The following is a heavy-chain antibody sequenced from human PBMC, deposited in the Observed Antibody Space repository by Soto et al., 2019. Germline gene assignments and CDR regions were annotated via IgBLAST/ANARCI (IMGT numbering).Heavy chain of an antibody. CDR2: IYHSGSP. CDR3: ATLPPRIVVTVLPFPS. Sequence: SETLSLTCAVSGGSISSGGYSWSWIRQPPGKGLEWIGYIYHSGSPYYNPSLKSRVTISVDRSKNQFSLKLSSVTAADTAVYYCATLPPRIVVTVLPFPSWGQGTLVTVSS. D-gene: IGHD2-15*01. J-gene: IGHJ4*02. V-gene: IGHV4-30-2*01. CDR1: GGSISSGGYS.